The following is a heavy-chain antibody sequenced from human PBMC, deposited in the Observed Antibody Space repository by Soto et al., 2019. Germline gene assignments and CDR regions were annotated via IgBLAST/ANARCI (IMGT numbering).Heavy chain of an antibody. CDR1: GFTFSSYE. V-gene: IGHV3-48*03. CDR3: ARANYDFWSGYPNFDY. Sequence: GSLRLSCAASGFTFSSYEMNWVRQAPGKGLEWVSYISSSGSTIYYADSVKGRFTISRDNAKNSLYLQMNSLRAEDTAVYYCARANYDFWSGYPNFDYWGQGTLVTVSS. J-gene: IGHJ4*02. D-gene: IGHD3-3*01. CDR2: ISSSGSTI.